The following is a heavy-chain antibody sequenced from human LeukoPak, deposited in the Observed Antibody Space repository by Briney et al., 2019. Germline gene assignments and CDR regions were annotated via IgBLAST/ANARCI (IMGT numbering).Heavy chain of an antibody. J-gene: IGHJ4*02. CDR3: ARVGASCSGFSCPYYFAY. V-gene: IGHV1-2*02. Sequence: GASVKVSCKASGYTFTGYYMHWVRQAPGQGLEWMGWINPNSGGTNYAQKFQGRVTMTRDTSISTAYMELSRLRSDDTAVYYCARVGASCSGFSCPYYFAYWGQGTLVTVSS. CDR1: GYTFTGYY. CDR2: INPNSGGT. D-gene: IGHD2-2*01.